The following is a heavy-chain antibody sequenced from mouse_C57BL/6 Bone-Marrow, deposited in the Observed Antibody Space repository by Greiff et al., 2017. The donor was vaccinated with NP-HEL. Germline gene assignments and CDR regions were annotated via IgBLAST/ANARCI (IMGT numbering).Heavy chain of an antibody. CDR3: ARHYYGSSYPFDY. D-gene: IGHD1-1*01. V-gene: IGHV5-12*01. Sequence: DVQLVESGGGLVQPGGSLNLSCAASGFTFSDYYMYWVRQTPEKRLEWVAYISNGGGSTYYPDTVKGRFTISRDNAKNTLYLQMSRLKSEDTAMYYCARHYYGSSYPFDYWGQGTTLTVSS. CDR2: ISNGGGST. CDR1: GFTFSDYY. J-gene: IGHJ2*01.